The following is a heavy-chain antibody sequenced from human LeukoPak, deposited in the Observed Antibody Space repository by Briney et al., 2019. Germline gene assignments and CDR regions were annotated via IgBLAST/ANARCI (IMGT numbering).Heavy chain of an antibody. V-gene: IGHV1-18*04. J-gene: IGHJ6*02. CDR1: GYHFPNYG. CDR2: IGAYNGNT. CDR3: ARVRLRYYDILTGYRPNYGMDV. D-gene: IGHD3-9*01. Sequence: GASVKVSCKASGYHFPNYGLSWVRQAPGQGLEWMGWIGAYNGNTNYVQKFQGRVTMTTDTSTKTVYMELRSLRSDDTAVYFCARVRLRYYDILTGYRPNYGMDVWGQGTTVTVSS.